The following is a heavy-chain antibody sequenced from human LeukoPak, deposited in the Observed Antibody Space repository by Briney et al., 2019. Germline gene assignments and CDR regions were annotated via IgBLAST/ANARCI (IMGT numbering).Heavy chain of an antibody. CDR2: IYTSGST. V-gene: IGHV4-61*02. J-gene: IGHJ4*02. CDR1: GGSLSSGRYY. Sequence: SQTLSLPCTVSGGSLSSGRYYWSSIRQPAGKGLEWMGRIYTSGSTNYTPSLKSRVTISVDTSKNQFSLKLSSVTAADTAVYYCARDLYYDSSGYYFWGQGTLVTVSS. CDR3: ARDLYYDSSGYYF. D-gene: IGHD3-22*01.